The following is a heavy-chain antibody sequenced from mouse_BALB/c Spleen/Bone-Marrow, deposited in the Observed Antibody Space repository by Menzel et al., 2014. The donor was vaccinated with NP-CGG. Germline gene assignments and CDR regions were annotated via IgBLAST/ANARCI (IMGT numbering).Heavy chain of an antibody. D-gene: IGHD1-1*01. Sequence: VQLQQSGAELVKPGASVKLSCTASGFNIKDTYMHWVKQRPEQGLEWIGRIDPANGNTKYDPKFQGKATITADTSSNTAYLQLSSLTSEDTAVYYCANCYYGYYFDSWGQGTTLTVSS. CDR1: GFNIKDTY. CDR3: ANCYYGYYFDS. J-gene: IGHJ2*01. V-gene: IGHV14-3*02. CDR2: IDPANGNT.